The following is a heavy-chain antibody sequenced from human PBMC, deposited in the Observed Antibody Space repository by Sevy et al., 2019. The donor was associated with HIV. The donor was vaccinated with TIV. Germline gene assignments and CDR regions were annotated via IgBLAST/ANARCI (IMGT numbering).Heavy chain of an antibody. CDR3: TTDPIILLMVTDGVDV. CDR2: IKAKADGGTI. V-gene: IGHV3-15*01. D-gene: IGHD2-8*01. J-gene: IGHJ6*02. CDR1: GFTFTYAW. Sequence: GGSLRLSCAASGFTFTYAWMNWVRQAPGKGLEWVGRIKAKADGGTIDYAAPVRGRFTMSRDDSKHTLYLQMSNLKTEDTAVYYCTTDPIILLMVTDGVDVWGQGTTVTVSS.